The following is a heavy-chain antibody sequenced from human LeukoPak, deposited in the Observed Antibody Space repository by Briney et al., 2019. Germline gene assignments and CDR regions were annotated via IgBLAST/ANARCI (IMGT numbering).Heavy chain of an antibody. Sequence: GASVKVSCKASGYTFTGYYMRCVRQAPGQGREWMGWINPNSGGANNAQKFHGGVTMTRGTSISTASMELSRLRSDDTAVYYCARDGRAYYYGSGSYYTFDYWGQGTLVTVSS. V-gene: IGHV1-2*02. D-gene: IGHD3-10*01. CDR1: GYTFTGYY. J-gene: IGHJ4*02. CDR2: INPNSGGA. CDR3: ARDGRAYYYGSGSYYTFDY.